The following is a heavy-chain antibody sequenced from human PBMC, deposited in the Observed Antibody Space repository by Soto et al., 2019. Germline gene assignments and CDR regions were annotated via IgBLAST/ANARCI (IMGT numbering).Heavy chain of an antibody. CDR3: ARPRMVAATPYAFDI. CDR2: INPSGGST. V-gene: IGHV1-46*01. Sequence: ASVKVSCKASGYTFTSYYMHWVRQAPGQGLEWMGIINPSGGSTSYAQKFQGRVTMTRDTSTSTVYMELSSLRSEDTAVYYCARPRMVAATPYAFDIWGQGTMVTVSS. CDR1: GYTFTSYY. D-gene: IGHD2-15*01. J-gene: IGHJ3*02.